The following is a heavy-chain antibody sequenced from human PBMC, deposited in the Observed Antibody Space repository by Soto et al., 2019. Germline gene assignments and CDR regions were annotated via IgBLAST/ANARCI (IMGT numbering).Heavy chain of an antibody. J-gene: IGHJ4*02. D-gene: IGHD5-12*01. CDR3: AKGTLAPWRWLQFPLDH. CDR1: GVSCSSWA. V-gene: IGHV3-23*01. CDR2: ISGSGGST. Sequence: PGCSLRLACAAAGVSCSSWAMSWVRQAPGKGLEWVSAISGSGGSTYYADSVKGRFTISRDNSKNTLYLQMNSLRAEDTAVYYCAKGTLAPWRWLQFPLDHWGQGTLVPVSS.